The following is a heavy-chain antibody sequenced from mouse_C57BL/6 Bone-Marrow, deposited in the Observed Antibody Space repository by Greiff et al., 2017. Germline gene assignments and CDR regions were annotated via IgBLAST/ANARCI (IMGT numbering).Heavy chain of an antibody. CDR1: GYTFTDYE. V-gene: IGHV1-15*01. Sequence: QVQLQQSGAELVRPGASVTLSCKASGYTFTDYEMHWVKQTPVHGLEWIGAIDPETGGTAYNQKFKGKAILTADKSSSTAYMELRSLTSEDSAVYYCTREDYKSFAYWGQGTLVTVSA. CDR2: IDPETGGT. J-gene: IGHJ3*01. D-gene: IGHD2-12*01. CDR3: TREDYKSFAY.